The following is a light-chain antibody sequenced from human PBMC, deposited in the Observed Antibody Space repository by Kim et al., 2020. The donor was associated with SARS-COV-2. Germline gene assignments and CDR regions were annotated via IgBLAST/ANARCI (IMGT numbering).Light chain of an antibody. J-gene: IGLJ3*02. CDR1: SGEGSNA. CDR2: VKSDGSH. CDR3: QTWGTGIWV. Sequence: AVKVTGNLSSGEGSNAIAWDKQQPEKGQRYLMTVKSDGSHSKGDGIPIRFSGSSSGAGRYLTISSLQSEDEADYYCQTWGTGIWVFGGGTQLTVL. V-gene: IGLV4-69*01.